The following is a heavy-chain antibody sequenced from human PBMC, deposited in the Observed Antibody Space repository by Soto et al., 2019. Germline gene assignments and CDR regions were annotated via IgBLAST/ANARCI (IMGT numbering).Heavy chain of an antibody. V-gene: IGHV4-31*03. CDR1: GGSISSGGYY. CDR2: IYYSGST. CDR3: ARGPYDFRSGYYTSGYFDS. D-gene: IGHD3-3*01. Sequence: SETLSLTCTVSGGSISSGGYYWSWIRQHPGKGLEWIGYIYYSGSTYYNPSLKSRVTISVDTSKNQFSLKLSSVTAADTAVYYCARGPYDFRSGYYTSGYFDSWGQGTLVTVSS. J-gene: IGHJ4*02.